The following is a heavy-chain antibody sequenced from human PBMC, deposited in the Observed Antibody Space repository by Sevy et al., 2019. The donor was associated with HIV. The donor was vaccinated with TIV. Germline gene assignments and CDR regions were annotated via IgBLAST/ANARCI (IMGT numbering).Heavy chain of an antibody. CDR3: AGGVVIGTTFDY. CDR2: ISSSGSLI. V-gene: IGHV3-48*03. D-gene: IGHD3-22*01. Sequence: GGCPRLSCAASEFTFSSYEMNWVRQAPGKGLEWVSYISSSGSLIYYADSVKGRFTISRDNAKNSLYLQMNSLRAEDTAVYYCAGGVVIGTTFDYWGQGTLVTVSS. J-gene: IGHJ4*02. CDR1: EFTFSSYE.